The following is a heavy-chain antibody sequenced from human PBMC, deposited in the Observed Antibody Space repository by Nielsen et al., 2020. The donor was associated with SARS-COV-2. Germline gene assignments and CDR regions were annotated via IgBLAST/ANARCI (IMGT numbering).Heavy chain of an antibody. CDR1: GFSFSTYA. D-gene: IGHD2-21*01. J-gene: IGHJ3*02. CDR3: ASTYSHDAFDI. Sequence: GGSLRLSCAASGFSFSTYAMHWVRQAPGKGLEWVAVMSYDGNIQYYADSVKGRFTISRDNAKNSLYLQMNSLRAEDTAVYYCASTYSHDAFDIWGQGTMVTVSS. CDR2: MSYDGNIQ. V-gene: IGHV3-30-3*01.